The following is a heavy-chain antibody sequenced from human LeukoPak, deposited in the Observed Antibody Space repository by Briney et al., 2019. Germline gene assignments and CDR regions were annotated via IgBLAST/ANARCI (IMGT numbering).Heavy chain of an antibody. CDR3: ARVAGIAAQGYGMDV. J-gene: IGHJ6*02. CDR1: GFTFSIYT. D-gene: IGHD2-15*01. CDR2: ISSGSGSI. Sequence: GGSLRLSCAASGFTFSIYTMNWVRQAPGKGLEWVSSISSGSGSIYSADSVKGRFAISRDNAKNSLYLQMNSLRAEDTAVYYRARVAGIAAQGYGMDVWGQGTTVTVSS. V-gene: IGHV3-21*06.